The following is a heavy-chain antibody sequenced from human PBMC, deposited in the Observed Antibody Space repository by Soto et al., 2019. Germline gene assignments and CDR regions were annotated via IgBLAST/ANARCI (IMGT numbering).Heavy chain of an antibody. CDR2: IHYSGST. CDR3: ASYPISARPFYDY. D-gene: IGHD6-6*01. J-gene: IGHJ4*02. Sequence: PSETLSLTCTVSGGSITSYYWSWIRQPPGKGLEWIGDIHYSGSTNYNPSLKSRVTISTDTSKNQFSLNLSSVTAADTAVYYCASYPISARPFYDYWGQGTLVPVSS. V-gene: IGHV4-59*01. CDR1: GGSITSYY.